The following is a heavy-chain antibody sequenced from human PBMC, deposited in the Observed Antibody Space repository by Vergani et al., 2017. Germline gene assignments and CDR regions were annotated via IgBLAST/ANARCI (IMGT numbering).Heavy chain of an antibody. CDR1: GFSIDNGYY. Sequence: QVQLQESGPGLVKPSETLSLTCAVSGFSIDNGYYWDWRRQPPGKGLEWIGSIYRTGRTHFNPSLKSRVTISVDTSNNHFSLRLNSLTAADTAVYYCARRSGIVYDIFSGTEYFFDFWGQGTLVTVSS. CDR3: ARRSGIVYDIFSGTEYFFDF. V-gene: IGHV4-38-2*01. D-gene: IGHD3-9*01. J-gene: IGHJ4*02. CDR2: IYRTGRT.